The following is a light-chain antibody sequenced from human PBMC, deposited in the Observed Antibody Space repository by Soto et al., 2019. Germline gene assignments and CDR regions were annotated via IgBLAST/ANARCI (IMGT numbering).Light chain of an antibody. J-gene: IGLJ1*01. CDR2: DVS. CDR1: SSDVGGYSS. V-gene: IGLV2-14*01. CDR3: SSYTDSGTLYV. Sequence: QSVLTQPASVSGSPGQSITISCTGTSSDVGGYSSVPWYQQYPGKAPKLMIYDVSNRPSGVSNRFSGSKSGNTASLTISGLQAEDEADYYCSSYTDSGTLYVFGTGTKVTVL.